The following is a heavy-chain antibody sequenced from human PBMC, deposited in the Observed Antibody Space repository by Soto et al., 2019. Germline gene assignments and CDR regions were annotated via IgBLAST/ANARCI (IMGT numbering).Heavy chain of an antibody. J-gene: IGHJ4*02. Sequence: PGGSLRLSCAASGFTFSSYGVHGVRQAPGKGLEWVAVISYDGSNKYYADSVKGRFTISRDNSKNTLYLQMNSLRAEDTAVYYCAKDPYSGSYYGPDYWGQGTLVTVSS. CDR3: AKDPYSGSYYGPDY. CDR2: ISYDGSNK. D-gene: IGHD1-26*01. V-gene: IGHV3-30*18. CDR1: GFTFSSYG.